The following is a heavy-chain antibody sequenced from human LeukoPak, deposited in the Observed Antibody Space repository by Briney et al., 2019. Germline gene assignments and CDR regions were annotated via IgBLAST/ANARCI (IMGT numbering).Heavy chain of an antibody. CDR3: ARQGLEWLRSGWFDP. V-gene: IGHV5-51*01. CDR1: GYSFTSYW. J-gene: IGHJ5*02. D-gene: IGHD5-12*01. Sequence: GESLKISCKGSGYSFTSYWIGWVRQMPGKGLEWMGIIYPGDSDTRYSPSFQGQVTISADKSISTAYLQWSSLKASDTAMYYCARQGLEWLRSGWFDPWGQGTLVTVSS. CDR2: IYPGDSDT.